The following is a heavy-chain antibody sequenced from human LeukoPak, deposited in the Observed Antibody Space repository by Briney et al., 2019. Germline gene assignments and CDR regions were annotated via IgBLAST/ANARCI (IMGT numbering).Heavy chain of an antibody. CDR1: EFTFSSYS. CDR2: ISSSSTYI. CDR3: ARAGYSYGPRGFDY. D-gene: IGHD5-18*01. V-gene: IGHV3-21*01. J-gene: IGHJ4*02. Sequence: PGGSLRLSCAASEFTFSSYSMNWVRQAPGKGLEWVSSISSSSTYIYYADSVKGRFTISRDNAKNSLYLQMNSLRAEDTAVYYCARAGYSYGPRGFDYWDQGTLVTASS.